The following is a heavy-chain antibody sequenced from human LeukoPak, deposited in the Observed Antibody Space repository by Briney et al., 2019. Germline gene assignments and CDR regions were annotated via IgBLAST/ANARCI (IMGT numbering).Heavy chain of an antibody. Sequence: SETLSLTCTVSGGSISSYSWGWIRQPAGKGLEWIGRIYTSGSTNSNPSLKSQVTMSVDTSKNQFSLKLSSVTVADTAGYYCARAYRSGRGFDPWGQGTLVTVSS. J-gene: IGHJ5*02. D-gene: IGHD3-10*01. CDR2: IYTSGST. V-gene: IGHV4-4*07. CDR1: GGSISSYS. CDR3: ARAYRSGRGFDP.